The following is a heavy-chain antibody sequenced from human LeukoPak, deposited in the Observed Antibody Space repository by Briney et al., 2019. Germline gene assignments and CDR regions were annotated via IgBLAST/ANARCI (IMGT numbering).Heavy chain of an antibody. J-gene: IGHJ6*03. CDR2: INPSGGST. Sequence: ASVKVSCKASGYTFTSYYMHWVRQAPGQGLEWMGIINPSGGSTSYAQKFQGRVTMTRDTSTSTVYMELSSLRSEDTAVYYCARQGTGYCTNGVCYNYMDVWGKGTTVTVSS. CDR1: GYTFTSYY. D-gene: IGHD2-8*01. CDR3: ARQGTGYCTNGVCYNYMDV. V-gene: IGHV1-46*01.